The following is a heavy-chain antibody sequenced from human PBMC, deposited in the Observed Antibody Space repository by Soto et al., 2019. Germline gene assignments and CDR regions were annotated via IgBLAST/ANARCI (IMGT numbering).Heavy chain of an antibody. CDR1: VYTFTSYG. V-gene: IGHV1-18*01. CDR2: ISAYNGNT. CDR3: AREASYRAARPHCYGMDV. D-gene: IGHD6-6*01. Sequence: GASVKVSCKASVYTFTSYGISWVRQAPGQGLEWMGWISAYNGNTNYAQKLQGRVTMTTDTSTSTAYMELRSLRSDDTAVYYCAREASYRAARPHCYGMDVWGQGTTVTVSS. J-gene: IGHJ6*02.